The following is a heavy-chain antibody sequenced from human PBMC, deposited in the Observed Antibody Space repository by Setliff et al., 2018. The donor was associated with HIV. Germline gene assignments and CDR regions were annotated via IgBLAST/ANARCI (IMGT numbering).Heavy chain of an antibody. CDR1: GGSISGSSYY. CDR2: IFHAGST. J-gene: IGHJ6*03. Sequence: KTSETLSLTCTVSGGSISGSSYYRGWIRQSPEKGLEWIGSIFHAGSTYYNPSLKSRVTLSVDTSENQYSLKLTSLIAADTAVYYCARSLAYCSGGGCSSGNYYYMDVWGKGTTVTVSS. D-gene: IGHD2-15*01. CDR3: ARSLAYCSGGGCSSGNYYYMDV. V-gene: IGHV4-39*01.